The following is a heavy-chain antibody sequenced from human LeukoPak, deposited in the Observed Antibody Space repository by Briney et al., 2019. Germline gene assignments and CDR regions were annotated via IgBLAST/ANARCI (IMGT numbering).Heavy chain of an antibody. D-gene: IGHD6-13*01. V-gene: IGHV4-34*01. J-gene: IGHJ4*02. CDR3: ATPPAAGQGFDY. CDR2: INHSGST. Sequence: SETLSLTCAVYGGSFSGYYWSWIRKPPGKGLEWIGEINHSGSTNYNPSLKSRVTISVDTSKNQFSLKLSSVTAADTAVYYCATPPAAGQGFDYWGQGTLVTVSS. CDR1: GGSFSGYY.